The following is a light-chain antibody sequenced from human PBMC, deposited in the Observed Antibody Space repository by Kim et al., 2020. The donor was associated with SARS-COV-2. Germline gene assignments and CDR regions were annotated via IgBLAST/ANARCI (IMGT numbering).Light chain of an antibody. Sequence: ASVGDRDTITRRASQEIRNYRAWYQQRPGQAPNLLIYAASTLRSGVPSRFSGRGSGTEFTLTISSLQPEDFATYYCQELHDSPLTFGGGTKVDIK. CDR3: QELHDSPLT. V-gene: IGKV1-9*01. CDR2: AAS. J-gene: IGKJ4*01. CDR1: QEIRNY.